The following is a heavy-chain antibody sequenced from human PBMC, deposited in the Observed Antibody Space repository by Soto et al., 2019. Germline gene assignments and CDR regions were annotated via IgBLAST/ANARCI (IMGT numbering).Heavy chain of an antibody. Sequence: ASVKVSCKASGYTFTSYGISWVRQAPGQGLEWMGWISAYNGNTNYAQKLQGRVTMTTDTSTSTAYMELRSLRSDDTAVYYCARWSVSGWPEPDNWFDPWGQGTLVTVSS. CDR3: ARWSVSGWPEPDNWFDP. CDR2: ISAYNGNT. D-gene: IGHD6-19*01. CDR1: GYTFTSYG. J-gene: IGHJ5*02. V-gene: IGHV1-18*04.